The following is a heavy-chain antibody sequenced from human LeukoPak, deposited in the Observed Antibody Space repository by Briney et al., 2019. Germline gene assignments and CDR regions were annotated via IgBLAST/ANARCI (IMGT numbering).Heavy chain of an antibody. CDR2: INAGNGNT. V-gene: IGHV1-3*01. CDR3: ARESSSSWKAFDY. J-gene: IGHJ4*02. Sequence: ASVKVSCKASGYTFTSYAMHWVRQAPGQRLEWMGWINAGNGNTKYSQKFQGRVTITRDTSASTAYMELSSLRSEDTAVYYCARESSSSWKAFDYWGQGTLVTVSS. CDR1: GYTFTSYA. D-gene: IGHD6-13*01.